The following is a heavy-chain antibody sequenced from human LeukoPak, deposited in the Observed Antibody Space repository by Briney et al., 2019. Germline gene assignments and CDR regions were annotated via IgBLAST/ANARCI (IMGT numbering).Heavy chain of an antibody. D-gene: IGHD6-13*01. CDR3: ARVGHDIEPAGTLFYWFDP. J-gene: IGHJ5*02. CDR1: RYSLSSGFC. Sequence: GTLSLTRTVSRYSLSSGFCWGWTGRPPGKGLEWIGIICNSGSTFYTSALERRVAISRETSKNQFSLKLPSVTAADTALYYCARVGHDIEPAGTLFYWFDPWGQGTLVTVSS. CDR2: ICNSGST. V-gene: IGHV4-38-2*02.